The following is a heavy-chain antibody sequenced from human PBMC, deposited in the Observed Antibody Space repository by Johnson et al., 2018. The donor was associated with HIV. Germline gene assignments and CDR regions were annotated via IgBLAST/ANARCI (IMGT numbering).Heavy chain of an antibody. CDR2: IRSKGNNYAT. CDR3: TKLVGYCSGGGCYTPGDI. Sequence: VQLVESGGGLVQPGGSLRLSCAASGFTFSDYYMSWIRQASGKGLEWVGHIRSKGNNYATAYAASVKGRFTISRDDSQNTAYLQMNRLKTEDTAVYYCTKLVGYCSGGGCYTPGDIWGQGTMVTVSS. V-gene: IGHV3-73*01. D-gene: IGHD2-15*01. CDR1: GFTFSDYY. J-gene: IGHJ3*02.